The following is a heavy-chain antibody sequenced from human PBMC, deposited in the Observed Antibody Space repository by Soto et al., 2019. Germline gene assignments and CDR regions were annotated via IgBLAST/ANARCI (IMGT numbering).Heavy chain of an antibody. CDR3: AKGISGGYYYYYMDV. Sequence: WGSLRLSCAASGFTFSSYAMSWVRQAPGKGLEWVSAISGSGGSTYYADSVKGRFTISRDNSKNTLYLQMNSLRAEDTAVYYCAKGISGGYYYYYMDVWGKGTTVTVSS. J-gene: IGHJ6*03. CDR1: GFTFSSYA. CDR2: ISGSGGST. V-gene: IGHV3-23*01. D-gene: IGHD3-3*02.